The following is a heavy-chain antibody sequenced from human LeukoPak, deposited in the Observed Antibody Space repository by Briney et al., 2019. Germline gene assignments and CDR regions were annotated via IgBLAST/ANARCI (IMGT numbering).Heavy chain of an antibody. CDR2: ISRGASRT. CDR1: GFTFSNHW. CDR3: ARGGSNTAMAHDY. D-gene: IGHD5-18*01. V-gene: IGHV3-74*01. Sequence: GGSLRLSCAASGFTFSNHWMHWVRQAPGKGLMWVSRISRGASRTDYADSVKGRFTISRDDAKNTLYLQVNSLRVEDTGVYFCARGGSNTAMAHDYWGQGILVTVSS. J-gene: IGHJ4*02.